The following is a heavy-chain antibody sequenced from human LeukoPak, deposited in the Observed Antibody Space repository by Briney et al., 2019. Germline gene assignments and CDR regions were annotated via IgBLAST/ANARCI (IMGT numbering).Heavy chain of an antibody. CDR3: AKGYDSSGYYYDYYYYYMDV. CDR2: IRYDGNNK. D-gene: IGHD3-22*01. Sequence: LRLSCAASGFAFSNYGIHWVRQAPGKGLEWVAFIRYDGNNKYYADSVKGRFTISRDNSKNTLYLQMNSLRAEDTAVYYCAKGYDSSGYYYDYYYYYMDVWGKGTTVTISS. J-gene: IGHJ6*03. CDR1: GFAFSNYG. V-gene: IGHV3-30*02.